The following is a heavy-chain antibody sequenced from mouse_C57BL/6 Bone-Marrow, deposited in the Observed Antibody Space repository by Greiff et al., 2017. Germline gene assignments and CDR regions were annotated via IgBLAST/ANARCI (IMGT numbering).Heavy chain of an antibody. CDR2: ISYDGSN. D-gene: IGHD1-1*01. CDR1: GYSITSGYY. J-gene: IGHJ1*03. CDR3: ARLEDYYGSSPWDFDV. Sequence: ESGPGLVKPSPSLSLTCSVTGYSITSGYYWNWIRQFPGNKLEWMGYISYDGSNNYNPSLKNRISITRDTSKNQFFLKLNSVTTEDTATYYCARLEDYYGSSPWDFDVWVTGTTVTVSS. V-gene: IGHV3-6*01.